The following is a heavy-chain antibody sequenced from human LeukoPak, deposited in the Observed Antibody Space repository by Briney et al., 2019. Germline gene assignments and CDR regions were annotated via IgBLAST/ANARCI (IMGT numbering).Heavy chain of an antibody. Sequence: PGGSLRLSCAASGFTFSSYGMHWVRQAPGKGLEWVAVMSYDGSNKYYADPVKGRFTISRDNSKNTLYLQMNSLRAEDTAVYYCAKEDYGGNYISYWGQGTLVTVSS. D-gene: IGHD4-23*01. CDR2: MSYDGSNK. CDR3: AKEDYGGNYISY. V-gene: IGHV3-30*18. CDR1: GFTFSSYG. J-gene: IGHJ4*02.